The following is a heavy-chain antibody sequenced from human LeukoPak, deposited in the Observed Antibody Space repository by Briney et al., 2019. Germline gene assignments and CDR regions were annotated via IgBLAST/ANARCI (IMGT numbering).Heavy chain of an antibody. CDR1: GGSLSSYY. CDR3: ARGHPRNYYDSSGYGAPFDY. J-gene: IGHJ4*02. Sequence: PSETLSLTCTVSGGSLSSYYWSWIRQPPGKGLEWIGYIYYSGSTNYNPSLQSRVTISVDTSKNQFSLKLSSVTAADTAVYYCARGHPRNYYDSSGYGAPFDYWGQGTLVTVSS. V-gene: IGHV4-59*12. D-gene: IGHD3-22*01. CDR2: IYYSGST.